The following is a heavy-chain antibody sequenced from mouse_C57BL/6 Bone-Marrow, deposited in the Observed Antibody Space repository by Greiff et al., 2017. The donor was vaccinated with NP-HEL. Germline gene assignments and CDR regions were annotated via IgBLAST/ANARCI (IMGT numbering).Heavy chain of an antibody. CDR1: GYTFTRYG. J-gene: IGHJ3*01. D-gene: IGHD2-4*01. CDR3: AREAYDYAAGFAY. CDR2: IYPRSGNT. Sequence: VQLQESGAELARPGASVKLSCKASGYTFTRYGISWVKQRTGQGLEWIGEIYPRSGNTYYNEKFKGKATLTADKSSSTAYMELRSLTSEDSAVYFWAREAYDYAAGFAYWGQGTLVTVSA. V-gene: IGHV1-81*01.